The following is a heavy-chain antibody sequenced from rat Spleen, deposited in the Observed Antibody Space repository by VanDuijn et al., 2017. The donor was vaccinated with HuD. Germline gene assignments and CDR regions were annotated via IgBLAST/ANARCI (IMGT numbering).Heavy chain of an antibody. CDR1: GLTFSNYG. J-gene: IGHJ1*01. D-gene: IGHD1-1*01. CDR3: ATDKTVAYYWYFDF. V-gene: IGHV5-19*01. CDR2: ISPSGGNT. Sequence: EVQLVESGGGLVQPGRSLKLSCAASGLTFSNYGMHWIRQAPTKGLEWVASISPSGGNTYYRDSVKGRFTISRDNAKSTLYLQMDSLRSEDMATYYCATDKTVAYYWYFDFWGPGTMVTVTS.